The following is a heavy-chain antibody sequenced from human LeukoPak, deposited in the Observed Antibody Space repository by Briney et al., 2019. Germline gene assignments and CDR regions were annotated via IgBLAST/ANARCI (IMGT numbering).Heavy chain of an antibody. D-gene: IGHD2-2*01. V-gene: IGHV3-48*03. CDR3: ARARYCSSTSCYDGMDV. Sequence: GGSLRLPCAASGFTFSSYEMNWVRQAPGKGLGWVSYISSSGSTIYYADSVKGRFTISRDNAKNSLYLQMNSLRAEDTAVYYCARARYCSSTSCYDGMDVWGQGTTVTVSS. CDR2: ISSSGSTI. J-gene: IGHJ6*02. CDR1: GFTFSSYE.